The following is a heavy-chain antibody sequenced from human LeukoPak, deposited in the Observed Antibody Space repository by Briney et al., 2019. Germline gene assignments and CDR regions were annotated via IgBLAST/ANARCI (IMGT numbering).Heavy chain of an antibody. D-gene: IGHD4-17*01. V-gene: IGHV3-11*01. CDR2: ITKSGNTI. CDR3: AREEMTTVSTIDF. Sequence: GGSLRLSCAASGFTFSDYYMSWIRQTPGKGLEWASSITKSGNTIYYADSVEGRFTISRDNAKNSLDLQMNSLRAEDTAVYYCAREEMTTVSTIDFWGQGTLVIVSS. J-gene: IGHJ4*02. CDR1: GFTFSDYY.